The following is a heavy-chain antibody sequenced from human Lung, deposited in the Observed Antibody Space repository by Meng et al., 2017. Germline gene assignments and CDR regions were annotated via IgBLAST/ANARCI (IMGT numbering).Heavy chain of an antibody. V-gene: IGHV3-23*01. D-gene: IGHD2-8*02. Sequence: EVQLLESGGGLVQPGGSLRLACAASGFTFSNYAVSWVRQAPEKGLEWVSATAATDGGTYHAASVRGRFTISRDNSKNTLSLQMNSLRADDTAIYYCARGTRVSCTGVICYPFDFWGQGTLVTVSS. J-gene: IGHJ4*02. CDR2: TAATDGGT. CDR3: ARGTRVSCTGVICYPFDF. CDR1: GFTFSNYA.